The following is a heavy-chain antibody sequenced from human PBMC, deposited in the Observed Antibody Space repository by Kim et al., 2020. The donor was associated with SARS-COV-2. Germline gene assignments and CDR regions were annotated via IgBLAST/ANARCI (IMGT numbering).Heavy chain of an antibody. J-gene: IGHJ4*02. Sequence: VASVKGRFTISRDDSINTVYLQMSSLTPEDTANYFCATYNYNVWNALDYWGQGVLVTVSS. V-gene: IGHV3-15*05. CDR3: ATYNYNVWNALDY. D-gene: IGHD3-16*01.